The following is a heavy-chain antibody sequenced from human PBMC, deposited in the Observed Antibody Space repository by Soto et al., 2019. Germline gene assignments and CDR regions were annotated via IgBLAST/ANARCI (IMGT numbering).Heavy chain of an antibody. CDR1: GGSISSGDYY. Sequence: QVQLQESGPGLVKPSQTLSLTCTVSGGSISSGDYYWSCIREPPGKGLEWIGYIYYSGSTYYNPALKSRITLSVDTSKNQFNMKLSSVTASDTAVYYCAGTITMLRGGKAHYYYYGMDVWDQGTTVTVSS. V-gene: IGHV4-30-4*01. D-gene: IGHD3-10*01. CDR2: IYYSGST. J-gene: IGHJ6*02. CDR3: AGTITMLRGGKAHYYYYGMDV.